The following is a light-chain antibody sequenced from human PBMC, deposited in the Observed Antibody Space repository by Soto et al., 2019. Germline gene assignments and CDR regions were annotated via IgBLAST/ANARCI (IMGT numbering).Light chain of an antibody. CDR1: QSITNY. Sequence: DIQMTQSRSSLSASVGDKVTITCGASQSITNYLNWYQQKPGKAPKLLIYAASSLQSGVPSRFSGSGSGTDFTLTISSLQPEDFATYYCQQSYSTPWTFGQGTKVEIK. CDR3: QQSYSTPWT. CDR2: AAS. V-gene: IGKV1-39*01. J-gene: IGKJ1*01.